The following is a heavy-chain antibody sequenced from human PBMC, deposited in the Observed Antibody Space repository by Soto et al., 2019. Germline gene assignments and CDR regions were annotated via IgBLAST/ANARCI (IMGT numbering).Heavy chain of an antibody. CDR3: TRPDPVDTAMVDPPDAFDI. CDR2: IRSKAYGGTT. D-gene: IGHD5-18*01. CDR1: GFTFGDYA. J-gene: IGHJ3*02. Sequence: GGSLRLSCTASGFTFGDYAMSWFRQAPGKGLEWVGFIRSKAYGGTTEYAASVKGRFTISRDDSKSIAYLQMNSLKTEDTAVYYCTRPDPVDTAMVDPPDAFDIWGQGTMVTVSS. V-gene: IGHV3-49*03.